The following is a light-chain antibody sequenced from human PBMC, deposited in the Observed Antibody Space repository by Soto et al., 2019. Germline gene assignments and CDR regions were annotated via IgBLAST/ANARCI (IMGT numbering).Light chain of an antibody. CDR3: QQSYSAPLT. Sequence: DIHMTQSPSSLSASVGDRVTITCRASQSISSYLNWYKQKSWKAPKLRIDAASSLQRGVPSRVSGRGSGTDVTLTISSLQTEDFATDDCQQSYSAPLTFGQGTKVDIK. J-gene: IGKJ1*01. CDR2: AAS. CDR1: QSISSY. V-gene: IGKV1-39*01.